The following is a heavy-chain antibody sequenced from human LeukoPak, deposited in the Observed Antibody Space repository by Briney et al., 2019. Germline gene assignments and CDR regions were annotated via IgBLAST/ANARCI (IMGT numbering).Heavy chain of an antibody. V-gene: IGHV3-23*01. J-gene: IGHJ4*02. D-gene: IGHD2-2*01. Sequence: PGGSLRLSCAASGFTFSNYAMSWVRQAAGKGLEWVSSISGSGASTFYADSVKGRFTISRDNSKNTLYLQINSLRAEDTAVYYCAKDGVVRYYFDYWGQGTLVTVSS. CDR2: ISGSGAST. CDR3: AKDGVVRYYFDY. CDR1: GFTFSNYA.